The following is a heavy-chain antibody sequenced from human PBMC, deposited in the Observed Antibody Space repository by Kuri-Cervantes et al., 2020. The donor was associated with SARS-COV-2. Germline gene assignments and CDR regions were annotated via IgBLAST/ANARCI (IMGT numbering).Heavy chain of an antibody. CDR2: ISYDGSNK. CDR3: AKVVVAATGYFDY. J-gene: IGHJ4*02. V-gene: IGHV3-30*18. D-gene: IGHD2-15*01. CDR1: GFTFSSYG. Sequence: GESLKISCAASGFTFSSYGMHWVRQAPGKGLEWVAVISYDGSNKYYADSVKGRFTISRDNSKNTLYLQMNSLRAEDTAVYYCAKVVVAATGYFDYWGQGTLVTVSS.